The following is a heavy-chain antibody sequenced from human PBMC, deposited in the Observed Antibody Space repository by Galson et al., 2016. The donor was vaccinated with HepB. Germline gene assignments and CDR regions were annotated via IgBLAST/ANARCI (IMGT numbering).Heavy chain of an antibody. D-gene: IGHD2-2*01. CDR3: ARGGSGWGHCNCANCYGALDY. V-gene: IGHV3-11*06. CDR2: VGSSNSHT. Sequence: SLRLSCAASGFTFSRHWMSWVRQAPGKGLEWVSYVGSSNSHTRLAASEKGRFTISRDNAKNSLYLQMSYLRAEDTAVDYCARGGSGWGHCNCANCYGALDYWGQGTLVTVSS. J-gene: IGHJ4*02. CDR1: GFTFSRHW.